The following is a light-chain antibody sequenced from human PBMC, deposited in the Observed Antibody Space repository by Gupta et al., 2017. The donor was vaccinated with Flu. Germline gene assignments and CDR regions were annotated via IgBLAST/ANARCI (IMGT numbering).Light chain of an antibody. CDR3: QSYDSSRSGWV. Sequence: QSVLTQPPSVSGAPGPSVPISCTGSSSNIRRYDVHWFQQLPGTAPNIVISGTTNRPPGVPGRFSGSKSGTSASLAITGLQAEDEADYYCQSYDSSRSGWVFGGGTKVTVL. CDR2: GTT. V-gene: IGLV1-40*01. CDR1: SSNIRRYD. J-gene: IGLJ3*02.